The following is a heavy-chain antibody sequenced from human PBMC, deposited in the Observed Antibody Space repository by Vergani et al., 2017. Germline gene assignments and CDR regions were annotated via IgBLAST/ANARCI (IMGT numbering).Heavy chain of an antibody. D-gene: IGHD6-19*01. Sequence: QLQLQESGPGLVKPSATLSLTCSVSGASIRSRNYYWGWIRQPPGKGLEWIASIYYSGSTYYNPSLKSQVTISVDTSKNQFSLKLSSVTAADTAVYFCARHSTVEWLVKLGWIDPWGQGILVIVSS. CDR1: GASIRSRNYY. CDR2: IYYSGST. V-gene: IGHV4-39*01. J-gene: IGHJ5*02. CDR3: ARHSTVEWLVKLGWIDP.